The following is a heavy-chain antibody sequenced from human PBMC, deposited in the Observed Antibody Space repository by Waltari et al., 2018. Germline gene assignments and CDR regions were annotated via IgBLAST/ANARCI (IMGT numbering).Heavy chain of an antibody. J-gene: IGHJ4*02. CDR1: GLTFSKFW. Sequence: EVQLVESGGGLVQPGGSLRLSCAASGLTFSKFWLSWVRQAPGKVLGWGASIKEDGGEKYYVDSLKGRIIISRDNAKNSLYLQMNSLRVEDTAVYYCARDRGYFDYWGLGTLVTVSS. CDR2: IKEDGGEK. D-gene: IGHD3-10*01. V-gene: IGHV3-7*01. CDR3: ARDRGYFDY.